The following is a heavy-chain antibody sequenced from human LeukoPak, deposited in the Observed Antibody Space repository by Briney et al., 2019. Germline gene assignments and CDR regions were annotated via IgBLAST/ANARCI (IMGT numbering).Heavy chain of an antibody. CDR3: ARAPAGWAVLSLLSDY. V-gene: IGHV1-18*01. J-gene: IGHJ4*02. CDR2: ISAYNGNT. D-gene: IGHD3-10*01. Sequence: ASVKVSCKASGYTFTSYGISWVRRAPGQGLEWMGWISAYNGNTNYAQKLQGRVTMTTDTSTSTTYMELRSLRSDDTAVYYCARAPAGWAVLSLLSDYWGQGTLVTVSS. CDR1: GYTFTSYG.